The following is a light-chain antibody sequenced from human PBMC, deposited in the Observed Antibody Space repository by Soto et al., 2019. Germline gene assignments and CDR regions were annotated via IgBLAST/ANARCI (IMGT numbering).Light chain of an antibody. Sequence: QSVLTQPPSVSGSPGQRVTISCTGSSSNIGADYVVHWFQQVPGAAPKLLIYANWNRPSGVPERFSGFKSVTSASLAITGLQAEDEAGYSCRSYDISLNAWAFGGGTQPTVL. CDR3: RSYDISLNAWA. V-gene: IGLV1-40*01. CDR2: ANW. CDR1: SSNIGADYV. J-gene: IGLJ3*02.